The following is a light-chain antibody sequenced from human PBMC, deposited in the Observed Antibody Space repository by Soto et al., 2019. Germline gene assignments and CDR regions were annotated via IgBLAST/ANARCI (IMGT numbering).Light chain of an antibody. Sequence: QSVLTQTPSVSGAPGQKITMSCTGSSSNIGAGYDVHWYQQVPGAAPRLLIYADHNRPSGVPDRFSASKSGTAASLAITGLQGEDEANYYCQSYDTSLSGVIFGAGTKLTVL. CDR3: QSYDTSLSGVI. CDR2: ADH. CDR1: SSNIGAGYD. V-gene: IGLV1-40*01. J-gene: IGLJ2*01.